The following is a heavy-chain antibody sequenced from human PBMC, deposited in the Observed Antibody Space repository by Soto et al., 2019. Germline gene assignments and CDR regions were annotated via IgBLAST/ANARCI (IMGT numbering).Heavy chain of an antibody. V-gene: IGHV4-59*01. D-gene: IGHD4-17*01. CDR2: IYYSGST. CDR3: ARDMIGDHSFDY. J-gene: IGHJ4*02. Sequence: SETLSLTCTVSGGSISSYYWSWIRQPPGKGLEWIGYIYYSGSTNYNPSLKSRVTISVDTSKNQFSLKLSSVTAADTAVYYCARDMIGDHSFDYWGQGTLVTVSS. CDR1: GGSISSYY.